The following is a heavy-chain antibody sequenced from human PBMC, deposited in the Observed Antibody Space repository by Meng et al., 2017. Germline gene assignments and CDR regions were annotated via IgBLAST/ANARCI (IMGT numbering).Heavy chain of an antibody. J-gene: IGHJ4*02. V-gene: IGHV1-69*02. CDR3: AITVAAPITLYFDY. Sequence: SVKVSCKASGGTFSGYTISWVRQAPGQGLEWMGRIIPILGIANYAQKFQGRVTITADKSTSTSYMELSSLRSEDTAVYYCAITVAAPITLYFDYWGQGTLVTGSS. D-gene: IGHD6-19*01. CDR2: IIPILGIA. CDR1: GGTFSGYT.